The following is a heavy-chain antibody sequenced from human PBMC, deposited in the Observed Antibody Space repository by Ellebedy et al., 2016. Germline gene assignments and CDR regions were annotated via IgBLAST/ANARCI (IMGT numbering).Heavy chain of an antibody. CDR1: GYTFTSYG. J-gene: IGHJ6*03. Sequence: ASVKVSXKASGYTFTSYGINWVRQATGQGLEWMGWMNPNSGNTGYAQEFQGRVTMTRNTSISTAYMELSSLRSEDTAVYYCARGYCSSTSCSYYYMDVWGKGTTVTVSS. D-gene: IGHD2-2*01. CDR2: MNPNSGNT. V-gene: IGHV1-8*02. CDR3: ARGYCSSTSCSYYYMDV.